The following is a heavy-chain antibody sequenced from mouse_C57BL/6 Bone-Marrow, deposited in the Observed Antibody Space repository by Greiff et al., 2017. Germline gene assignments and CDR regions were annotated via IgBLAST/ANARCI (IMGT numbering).Heavy chain of an antibody. Sequence: QVQLQQSGAELARPGASVKLSCKASGYTFTSYGISWVKQRTGQGLEWIGEIYPRSGNTYYNEKFKGKATLTADKSSSTAYMELRSLTSEDSAVYFCAREGYYGQGYFDVWGTGTTVTVSS. J-gene: IGHJ1*03. D-gene: IGHD1-1*02. V-gene: IGHV1-81*01. CDR2: IYPRSGNT. CDR1: GYTFTSYG. CDR3: AREGYYGQGYFDV.